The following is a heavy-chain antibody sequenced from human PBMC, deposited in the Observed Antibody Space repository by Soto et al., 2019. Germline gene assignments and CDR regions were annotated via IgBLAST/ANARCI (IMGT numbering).Heavy chain of an antibody. CDR1: GGSISSYY. CDR3: ARVGGDDYYYYMDV. CDR2: IYYSGST. V-gene: IGHV4-59*01. J-gene: IGHJ6*03. Sequence: PSETLSLTCTVSGGSISSYYWSWIRQPPGKGLEWIGYIYYSGSTNYNPSLKSRVTISVDTSKNQFSLKLSSVTAADTAVYYCARVGGDDYYYYMDVWGKGTTVTVSS. D-gene: IGHD2-21*01.